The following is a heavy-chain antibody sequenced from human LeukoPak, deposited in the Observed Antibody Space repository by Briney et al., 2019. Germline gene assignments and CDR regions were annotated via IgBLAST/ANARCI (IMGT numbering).Heavy chain of an antibody. CDR1: GYTFTTYG. J-gene: IGHJ4*02. D-gene: IGHD5-18*01. Sequence: ASVKVSCKSSGYTFTTYGITWVRQAPGQGLEWMGWISTYNGNTNYAQKLQGRVTMTTDTSTSTAYMELRSLRSDDTAMYYCARDRMDTGTYFDYWGQGTPVTVSS. CDR3: ARDRMDTGTYFDY. CDR2: ISTYNGNT. V-gene: IGHV1-18*01.